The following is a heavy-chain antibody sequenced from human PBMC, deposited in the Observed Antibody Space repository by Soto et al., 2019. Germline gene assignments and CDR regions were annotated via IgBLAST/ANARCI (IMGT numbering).Heavy chain of an antibody. CDR1: GITFSDYG. CDR3: AKVPRGSNFGYYNF. D-gene: IGHD5-18*01. Sequence: HPGGSLRLSCAAPGITFSDYGMHWVRQAPGKGLEWVAGVWKDGSNRYYVDSVKGRFTISRDNSKNTLYLQMNSLRDEDTAVYYCAKVPRGSNFGYYNFWGQGTLVTVSS. J-gene: IGHJ4*02. CDR2: VWKDGSNR. V-gene: IGHV3-30*02.